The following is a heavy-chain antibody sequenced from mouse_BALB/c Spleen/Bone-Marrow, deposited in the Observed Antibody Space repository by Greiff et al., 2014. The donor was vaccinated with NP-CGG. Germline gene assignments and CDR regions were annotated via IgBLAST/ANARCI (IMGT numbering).Heavy chain of an antibody. CDR2: IYPSDSYT. CDR3: TRRLTGSYAMDY. D-gene: IGHD4-1*01. Sequence: QVQLQQPGAELVRPGASVKLSCKASGYTFTGYWINWVKQRPGQGLEWIGNIYPSDSYTNYNQKFKDKATLTVDKSSSTAYMQLSSPTSEDSAVYYCTRRLTGSYAMDYWGQGTSVTVSS. CDR1: GYTFTGYW. J-gene: IGHJ4*01. V-gene: IGHV1-69*02.